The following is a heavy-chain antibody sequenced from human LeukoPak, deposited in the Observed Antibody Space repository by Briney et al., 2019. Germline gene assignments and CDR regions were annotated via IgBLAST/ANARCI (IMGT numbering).Heavy chain of an antibody. CDR1: GFTFSSYA. J-gene: IGHJ4*02. V-gene: IGHV3-30*18. D-gene: IGHD2-8*01. Sequence: QSGGSLRLSCAASGFTFSSYAMSWVRQAPGKGLEWVAVISYDGSNKYYADSVKGRFTASRDNNRNSLYLQMNNLRTEDTGLYFCAKEMDTLYFDYWGRGTLVTVSS. CDR2: ISYDGSNK. CDR3: AKEMDTLYFDY.